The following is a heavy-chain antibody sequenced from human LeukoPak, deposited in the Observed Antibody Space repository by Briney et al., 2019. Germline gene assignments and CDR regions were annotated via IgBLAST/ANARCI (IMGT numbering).Heavy chain of an antibody. CDR2: IYYSGST. D-gene: IGHD2-8*01. CDR1: GGSISSGDYY. V-gene: IGHV4-30-4*01. J-gene: IGHJ4*02. CDR3: ARTEWSYFDY. Sequence: SETLSLTCTVSGGSISSGDYYWSWIRQPPGRGLEWIGYIYYSGSTYYNPSLKSRVTISVDTSKNQFSLKLSSVTAADTAVYYCARTEWSYFDYWGQGTLVTVSS.